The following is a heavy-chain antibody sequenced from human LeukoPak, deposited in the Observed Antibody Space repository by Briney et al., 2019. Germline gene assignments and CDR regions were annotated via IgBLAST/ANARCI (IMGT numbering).Heavy chain of an antibody. J-gene: IGHJ5*02. D-gene: IGHD6-13*01. CDR3: ARQYSSSWYMMKNFNWFDP. Sequence: GGSLRLSCAASGFTFSSYSMNWVRQAPGKGLEWTGIIYPGDSDTTYSPPFQGQVTISADKSISTAYLQWSSLKASDTAMYYCARQYSSSWYMMKNFNWFDPWGQGTLVTVSS. CDR1: GFTFSSYS. CDR2: IYPGDSDT. V-gene: IGHV5-51*01.